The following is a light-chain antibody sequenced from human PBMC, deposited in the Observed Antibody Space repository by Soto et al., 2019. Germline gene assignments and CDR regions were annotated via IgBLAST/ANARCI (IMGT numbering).Light chain of an antibody. Sequence: QSVLTQPRSVSGSPGQSVTISCTGTSSDVGGYNYVSWYQQHPGKAPKLMIYDVSKRPSGVPDRFSGSKSGNTASLTISGLQAEDEADYYCCSFAGSYPGLFGGGTQLTVL. V-gene: IGLV2-11*01. J-gene: IGLJ3*02. CDR2: DVS. CDR1: SSDVGGYNY. CDR3: CSFAGSYPGL.